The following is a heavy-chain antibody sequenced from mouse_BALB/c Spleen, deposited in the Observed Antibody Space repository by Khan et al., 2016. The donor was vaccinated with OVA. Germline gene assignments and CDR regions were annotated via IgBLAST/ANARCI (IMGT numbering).Heavy chain of an antibody. CDR3: ARRNYFGYTFAY. V-gene: IGHV1-77*01. J-gene: IGHJ3*01. D-gene: IGHD1-2*01. Sequence: QVQLKQSGAELARPGASVKLSCKASGYTFTDYYINWVKQRTGQGLEWIGEISPGSGDTYYNEKFKGKATLTADKSSSKAYMQLNSLTSEASAFYFCARRNYFGYTFAYWGQGTLVTVSA. CDR1: GYTFTDYY. CDR2: ISPGSGDT.